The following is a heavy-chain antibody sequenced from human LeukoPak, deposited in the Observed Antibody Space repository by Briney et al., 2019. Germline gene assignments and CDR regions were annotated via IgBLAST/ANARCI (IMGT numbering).Heavy chain of an antibody. CDR2: IKEDGSEK. D-gene: IGHD6-13*01. CDR3: ARDLGSSWYISNVGAFDI. Sequence: GSLRLSCAPSGFTFSHYWMSWVRQAPGKGLEWVANIKEDGSEKYYVDSVKGRFTISRDSAKNSLYLQMNSLRAEDTAVYYCARDLGSSWYISNVGAFDIWGQGTMVTVSS. CDR1: GFTFSHYW. J-gene: IGHJ3*02. V-gene: IGHV3-7*01.